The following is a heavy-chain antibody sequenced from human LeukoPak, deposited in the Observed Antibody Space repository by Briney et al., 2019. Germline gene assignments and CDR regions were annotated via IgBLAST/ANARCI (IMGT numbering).Heavy chain of an antibody. D-gene: IGHD6-19*01. CDR2: IYYSGST. J-gene: IGHJ6*03. Sequence: PSETLSLTCTVSGGSISSYYWSWIRQPPGKGLEWIGYIYYSGSTNYNPSLKSRVTISVDTSKNHFSLKLSSVTAADTAVYYCARGQWLVQGDYYYYYYMDVWGKGTTVTISS. CDR1: GGSISSYY. V-gene: IGHV4-59*01. CDR3: ARGQWLVQGDYYYYYYMDV.